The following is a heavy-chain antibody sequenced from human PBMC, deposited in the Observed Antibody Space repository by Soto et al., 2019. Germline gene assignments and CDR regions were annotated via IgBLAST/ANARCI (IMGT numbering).Heavy chain of an antibody. CDR3: ARHQRDDASRKIDC. CDR2: INPADSDI. CDR1: GYSFTSNW. J-gene: IGHJ4*02. Sequence: LKISCQGSGYSFTSNWIGWVRQMPGKGLEWMGIINPADSDIKYSPSFQGQVTISADKSIGTAYLQWSSLKASDTAMYYCARHQRDDASRKIDCWGQGTLVTVSS. D-gene: IGHD3-16*01. V-gene: IGHV5-51*01.